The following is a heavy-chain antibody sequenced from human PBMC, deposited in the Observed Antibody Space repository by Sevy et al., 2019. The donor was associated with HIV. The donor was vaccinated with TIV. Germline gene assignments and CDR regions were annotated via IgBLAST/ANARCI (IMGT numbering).Heavy chain of an antibody. Sequence: GGSLRLSCAVSGFSFDSYGMTWVRQAPGKGLEWVSGISGSGSRTYYADSVKGRFIISRDNSKNTLDLQMNSLRSEDTAEYYWAKVGGGHYDPDEIGYYFYYYNMDVWGKGTTVTVSS. CDR1: GFSFDSYG. J-gene: IGHJ6*03. CDR3: AKVGGGHYDPDEIGYYFYYYNMDV. CDR2: ISGSGSRT. D-gene: IGHD3-22*01. V-gene: IGHV3-23*01.